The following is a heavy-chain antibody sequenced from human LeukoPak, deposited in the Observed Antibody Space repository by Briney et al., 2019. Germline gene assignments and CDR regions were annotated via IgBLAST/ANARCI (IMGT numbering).Heavy chain of an antibody. J-gene: IGHJ5*02. CDR3: ARVGRIDYSTGWFVP. CDR1: GYTFTGYY. D-gene: IGHD6-19*01. V-gene: IGHV1-2*02. CDR2: INPNSGGT. Sequence: ASVKVSCKASGYTFTGYYMHWVRQAPGQGLEWMGWINPNSGGTNYAQKFQGRVTMTRDTSISTAYMELSRLRSDDTAVYYCARVGRIDYSTGWFVPWGQGTLATVSS.